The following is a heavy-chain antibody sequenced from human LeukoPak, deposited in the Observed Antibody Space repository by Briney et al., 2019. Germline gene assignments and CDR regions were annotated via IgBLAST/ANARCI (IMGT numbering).Heavy chain of an antibody. V-gene: IGHV1-3*04. CDR3: ARQGAVAGEFDY. J-gene: IGHJ4*02. Sequence: GASVKVSCKASGYTITSYAMHWVRQAPGQRLECMGWINTGNGNTKYSQKFQGRVTMTTDTSTTTAYMELRSLRSDDTAIYYCARQGAVAGEFDYWGQGTLVTVSS. CDR1: GYTITSYA. CDR2: INTGNGNT. D-gene: IGHD6-19*01.